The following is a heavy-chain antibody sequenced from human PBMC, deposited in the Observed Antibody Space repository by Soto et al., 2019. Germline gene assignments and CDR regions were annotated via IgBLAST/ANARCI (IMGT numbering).Heavy chain of an antibody. CDR3: ARGRDGYNLLDY. J-gene: IGHJ4*02. V-gene: IGHV3-64*01. CDR2: ISSNGDSI. D-gene: IGHD5-12*01. CDR1: GFTLSSYA. Sequence: EVQLVESGGGLVQPEGSLRLSCAASGFTLSSYATHWVRQAPGKGLENVAGISSNGDSIYYANSVKGRFTISRDNFQNTLYLQMGSLRVEDMAVYYCARGRDGYNLLDYWGQGTLVTVSS.